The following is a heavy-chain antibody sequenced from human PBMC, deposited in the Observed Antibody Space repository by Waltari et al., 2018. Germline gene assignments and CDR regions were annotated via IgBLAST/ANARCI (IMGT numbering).Heavy chain of an antibody. J-gene: IGHJ3*01. CDR2: INHAGNI. Sequence: QVQLQQWGAGLLKPSETLSLTCGVRGGSFSSYYWSWIRQSPGKGLEWIGEINHAGNIHYNPSLKSRGTMSIDTARNQVSLEVKSVIAADTAVYFCARISGLDYATPMWGLGTVVTVSS. CDR3: ARISGLDYATPM. V-gene: IGHV4-34*01. D-gene: IGHD5-12*01. CDR1: GGSFSSYY.